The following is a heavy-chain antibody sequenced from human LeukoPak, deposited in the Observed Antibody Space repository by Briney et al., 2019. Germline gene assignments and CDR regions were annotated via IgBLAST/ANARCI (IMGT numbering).Heavy chain of an antibody. CDR3: ARGNTNYGGYFDY. CDR1: GFTFSSHS. V-gene: IGHV3-21*01. CDR2: ISTSSIYI. D-gene: IGHD4-23*01. Sequence: GGSLRLSCAASGFTFSSHSMNWVRQAPGKGLEWVSSISTSSIYIYYADSVKGRFTISRDNAKNSLSLQMNSLRAEDTAIYYCARGNTNYGGYFDYWGQGTLVTVSS. J-gene: IGHJ4*02.